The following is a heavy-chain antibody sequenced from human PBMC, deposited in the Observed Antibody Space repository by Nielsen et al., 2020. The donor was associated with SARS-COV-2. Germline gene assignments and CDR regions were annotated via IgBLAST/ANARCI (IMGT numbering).Heavy chain of an antibody. D-gene: IGHD4-17*01. V-gene: IGHV3-20*01. CDR2: INWNGGST. CDR3: ARYGDRSDYYYGMDV. Sequence: GESLKISCAASGFTFDDYGMSWVRQAPGKGLEWVSGINWNGGSTGYADSVKGRFTISRDNAKNSLYLQMNSLRAEDTALYHCARYGDRSDYYYGMDVWGQGTTVTVSS. J-gene: IGHJ6*02. CDR1: GFTFDDYG.